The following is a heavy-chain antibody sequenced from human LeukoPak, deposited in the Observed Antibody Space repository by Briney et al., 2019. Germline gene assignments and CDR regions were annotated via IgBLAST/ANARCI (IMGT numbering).Heavy chain of an antibody. Sequence: GGSLRLSCAAAGFTVSSNYMSWVRQAPGKGMEWVSVIFGGGTIYYADSVKGRFTISRDKSKSTVYLQVNSLRAEDTAVYYCARGYCINGVCPMYYFDYWGQGTLVAVSS. CDR3: ARGYCINGVCPMYYFDY. D-gene: IGHD2-8*01. CDR2: IFGGGTI. V-gene: IGHV3-53*05. J-gene: IGHJ4*02. CDR1: GFTVSSNY.